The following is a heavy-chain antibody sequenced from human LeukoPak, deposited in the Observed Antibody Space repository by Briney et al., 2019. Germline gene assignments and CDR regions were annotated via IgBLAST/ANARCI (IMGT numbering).Heavy chain of an antibody. CDR2: MYYSGTYSACT. Sequence: SETLSLTCTVSGGSISSSSYYWGWLRQPPGKGLEWIGSMYYSGTYSACTYQNPSLKSRVTISVDTSKNQFSLKVTSVTAADTAVYYCARHTAMGSPLHHWGQGTRVTVSS. J-gene: IGHJ5*02. CDR3: ARHTAMGSPLHH. CDR1: GGSISSSSYY. D-gene: IGHD5-18*01. V-gene: IGHV4-39*01.